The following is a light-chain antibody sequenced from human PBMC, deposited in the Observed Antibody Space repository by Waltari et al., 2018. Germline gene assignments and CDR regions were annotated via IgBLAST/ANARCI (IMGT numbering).Light chain of an antibody. CDR1: GVGNKA. CDR2: DDD. V-gene: IGLV3-21*02. CDR3: QAWDSSSYQVV. Sequence: SYILTQPPSVSVAPGQTARVSCGGDGVGNKAVHWYRQKPGQAPVLVIHDDDDRPSGIPERISASNSGNTATLTSSRVEAGDEADYYCQAWDSSSYQVVFGGGTKLTVL. J-gene: IGLJ2*01.